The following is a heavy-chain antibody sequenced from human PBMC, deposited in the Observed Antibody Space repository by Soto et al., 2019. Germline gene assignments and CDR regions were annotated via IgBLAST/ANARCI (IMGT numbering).Heavy chain of an antibody. V-gene: IGHV1-3*01. CDR2: INVGDDKT. J-gene: IGHJ4*02. CDR1: GKSFDNFA. Sequence: QVQLVQSGAEVKKPGASVRLSCKVSGKSFDNFAVHWVRQTPGXRPEWMGRINVGDDKTKYSEKFQGRVIVSYDTSATTAYMELRALSSEDTAVYYCARAKYDYIWGSYHPFDQWAQGAQVTVAS. CDR3: ARAKYDYIWGSYHPFDQ. D-gene: IGHD3-16*02.